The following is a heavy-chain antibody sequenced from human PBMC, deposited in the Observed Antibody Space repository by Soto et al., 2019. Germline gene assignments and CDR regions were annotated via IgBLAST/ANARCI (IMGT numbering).Heavy chain of an antibody. V-gene: IGHV1-18*04. J-gene: IGHJ4*02. CDR3: ARDLGGYYDSSGYYYFDY. CDR2: ISAYNGNT. Sequence: ASVKVSCKASGYTFTSYGISWVRQAPGQGLEWMGWISAYNGNTNYAQKLQGIVTMTTDTSTSTAYMELRSLRSDDTAVYYCARDLGGYYDSSGYYYFDYWGQGTLVTAPQ. D-gene: IGHD3-22*01. CDR1: GYTFTSYG.